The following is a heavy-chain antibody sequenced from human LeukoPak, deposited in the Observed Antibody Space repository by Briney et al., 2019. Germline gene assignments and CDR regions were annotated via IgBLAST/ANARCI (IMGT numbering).Heavy chain of an antibody. J-gene: IGHJ4*02. CDR3: ATDGDRYYYDTSGPY. CDR1: GFTVSSNY. D-gene: IGHD3-22*01. V-gene: IGHV3-66*01. CDR2: IYSGGST. Sequence: GGSRRLSCAASGFTVSSNYMTWVRQAPGKGLEWVSVIYSGGSTYYADSVKGRFTISRDNSKNTLYLQMNSLRAEDTAVYYCATDGDRYYYDTSGPYWGQGTLVTVSS.